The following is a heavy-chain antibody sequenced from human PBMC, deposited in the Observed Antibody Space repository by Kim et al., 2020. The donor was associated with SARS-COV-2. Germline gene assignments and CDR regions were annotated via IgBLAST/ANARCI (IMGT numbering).Heavy chain of an antibody. V-gene: IGHV4-34*01. CDR3: ARCYARLPDY. D-gene: IGHD2-2*01. Sequence: SETLSLTCAVYGGSFSGYYWSWIRQPPGKGLEWIGEINHSGSTNYNPSLKSRVTISVDTSKNQFSLKLSSVTAADTAVYYCARCYARLPDYWGQGTLVT. J-gene: IGHJ4*02. CDR2: INHSGST. CDR1: GGSFSGYY.